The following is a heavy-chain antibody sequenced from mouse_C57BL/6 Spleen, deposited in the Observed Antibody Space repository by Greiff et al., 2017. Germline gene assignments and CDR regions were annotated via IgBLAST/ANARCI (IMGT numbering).Heavy chain of an antibody. CDR2: ISDGGSYT. V-gene: IGHV5-4*01. CDR3: ARDELRWGYFAY. CDR1: GFTFSSYA. Sequence: EVKLMESGGGLVKPGGSLKLSCAASGFTFSSYAMSWVRQTPEKRLEWVATISDGGSYTYYPDNVKGRFTISRDNATNNLYLQISHLKSEDTAMYYCARDELRWGYFAYWGQGTTLRVSS. J-gene: IGHJ2*01. D-gene: IGHD1-1*01.